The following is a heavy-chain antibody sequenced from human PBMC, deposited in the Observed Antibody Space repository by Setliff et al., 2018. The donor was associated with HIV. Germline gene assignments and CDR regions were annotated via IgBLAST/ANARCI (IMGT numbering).Heavy chain of an antibody. J-gene: IGHJ3*02. CDR2: IKQDGSEQ. CDR1: GFTFSNYW. V-gene: IGHV3-7*03. Sequence: GESLKISCAASGFTFSNYWMSWVRQAPGKGLEWVANIKQDGSEQFYVDSVKGRFTISRDNAKNSLYLQMNSLRAEDTAVYYCARDLVWPYSSRWYDAFDIWGQGTMVTVSS. CDR3: ARDLVWPYSSRWYDAFDI. D-gene: IGHD6-13*01.